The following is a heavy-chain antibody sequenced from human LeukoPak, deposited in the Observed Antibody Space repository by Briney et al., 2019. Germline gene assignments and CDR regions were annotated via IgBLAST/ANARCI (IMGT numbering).Heavy chain of an antibody. J-gene: IGHJ4*02. CDR2: ISSSSSYI. V-gene: IGHV3-21*01. D-gene: IGHD3-9*01. Sequence: GGSLRLSCAASGFTFSSYSMNWVRRAPGKGLEWVSSISSSSSYIYYADSVKGRFTISRDNAKNSLYLQMNSLRAEDTAVYYCARDYYYDILTGYFDYWDQGTLVTVSS. CDR1: GFTFSSYS. CDR3: ARDYYYDILTGYFDY.